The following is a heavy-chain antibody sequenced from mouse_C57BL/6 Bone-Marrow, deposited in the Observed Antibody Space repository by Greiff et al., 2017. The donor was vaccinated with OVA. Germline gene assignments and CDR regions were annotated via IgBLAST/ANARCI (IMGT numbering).Heavy chain of an antibody. D-gene: IGHD2-4*01. V-gene: IGHV1-62-2*01. J-gene: IGHJ3*01. CDR3: ARHEDEDYDYDGAWFAY. CDR2: FYPGSGSI. CDR1: GYTFTEYT. Sequence: VQLQESGAELVKPGASVKLSCKASGYTFTEYTIHWVKQRSGQGLEWIGWFYPGSGSIKYNEKFKDKATLTADKSSSTVYMELSRLTSEDSAVYFCARHEDEDYDYDGAWFAYWGQGTLVTVSA.